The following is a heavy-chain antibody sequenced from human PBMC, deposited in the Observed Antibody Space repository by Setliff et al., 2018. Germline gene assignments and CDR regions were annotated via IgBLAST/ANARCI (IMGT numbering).Heavy chain of an antibody. CDR2: IYHSGST. J-gene: IGHJ5*02. D-gene: IGHD3-3*01. CDR3: ARAGPTVTFFRVLVISWWDP. V-gene: IGHV4-38-2*01. Sequence: SETLSLTCAVSGYFISSGYYWGWIRQPPGKGLEWIGSIYHSGSTYYNPSLKSRVTISVDTSKKQFSLKLSSVTAADTAVYYCARAGPTVTFFRVLVISWWDPWGQGSLVTVSS. CDR1: GYFISSGYY.